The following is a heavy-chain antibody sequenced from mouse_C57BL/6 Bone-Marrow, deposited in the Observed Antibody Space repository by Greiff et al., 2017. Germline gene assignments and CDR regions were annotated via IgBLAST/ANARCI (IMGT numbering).Heavy chain of an antibody. Sequence: VQLQQSGAELARPGASVKLSCKASGYTFTSYGISWVKQRTGQGLEWIGEIYPRSGNTYYNEKFKGKATLTADKSSSTAYMELRSLTSEDSAVFFCARFDGYYWYVDVWGTGTAVTVSS. CDR2: IYPRSGNT. D-gene: IGHD2-3*01. J-gene: IGHJ1*03. CDR1: GYTFTSYG. V-gene: IGHV1-81*01. CDR3: ARFDGYYWYVDV.